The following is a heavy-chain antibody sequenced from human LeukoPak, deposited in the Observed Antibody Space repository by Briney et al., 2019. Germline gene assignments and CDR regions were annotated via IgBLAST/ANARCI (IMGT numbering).Heavy chain of an antibody. V-gene: IGHV4-59*01. Sequence: SETLSLTCTVSGGSISSYYWSWIRQPPGKGLEWIGYIYYSGSTNYNPSLKSRVTISVDTSKNQFSLKLSSVTAADTAVYYCARSPRSPSGSSPFDYWGQGTLVTVSS. D-gene: IGHD1-26*01. CDR2: IYYSGST. J-gene: IGHJ4*02. CDR3: ARSPRSPSGSSPFDY. CDR1: GGSISSYY.